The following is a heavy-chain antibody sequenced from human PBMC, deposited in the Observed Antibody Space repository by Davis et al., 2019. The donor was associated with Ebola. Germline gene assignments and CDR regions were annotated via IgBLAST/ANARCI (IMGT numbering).Heavy chain of an antibody. D-gene: IGHD6-19*01. Sequence: MPSETLSLTCTVSGGSISSYYWSWIRQPQGKGLAWIGYIYYSGSTNYNPSLKSRVTISVDTSKNQLSLKLSPVTAADTAVYYCARNGIRSSGFYYWGQGTLVTVSS. J-gene: IGHJ4*02. CDR3: ARNGIRSSGFYY. CDR2: IYYSGST. V-gene: IGHV4-59*12. CDR1: GGSISSYY.